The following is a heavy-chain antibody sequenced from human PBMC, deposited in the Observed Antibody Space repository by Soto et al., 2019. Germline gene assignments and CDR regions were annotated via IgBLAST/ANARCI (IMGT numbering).Heavy chain of an antibody. CDR2: IYFRGST. J-gene: IGHJ3*02. V-gene: IGHV4-39*07. Sequence: PETLSLTCSVSGDSINSDKYYWGWIRQPPGKGLEWIGCIYFRGSTNYNRSLQTRVTISVDTSKSQFSLQLNSVAAADMAVYYCAREVVGTLGRDAFDIWGQGTMVTVSS. CDR3: AREVVGTLGRDAFDI. D-gene: IGHD2-15*01. CDR1: GDSINSDKYY.